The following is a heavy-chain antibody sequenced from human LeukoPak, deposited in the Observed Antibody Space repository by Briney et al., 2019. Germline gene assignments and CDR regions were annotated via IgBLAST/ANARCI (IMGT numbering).Heavy chain of an antibody. CDR3: ARLPGMNAY. CDR1: GFTFTSYG. CDR2: INHNGIT. Sequence: PGGSLRLSCAASGFTFTSYGMSWVRQPPGKGLEWIGEINHNGITNYNPSLKSRVTISADTSKKQFSLRLSGVTVADTAVYYCARLPGMNAYWGQGTLVTVSS. V-gene: IGHV4-34*01. D-gene: IGHD6-13*01. J-gene: IGHJ4*02.